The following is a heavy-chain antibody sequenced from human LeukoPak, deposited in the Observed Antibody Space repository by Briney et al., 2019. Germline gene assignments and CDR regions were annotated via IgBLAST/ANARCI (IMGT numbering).Heavy chain of an antibody. D-gene: IGHD4-17*01. Sequence: ASVKVSCKASRYTFTGYYMHWVRQAPGQGLEWMGWINPNSGGTNYAQKFQGRVTMTRDTSISTAYMEMSRLRSDDTAVYYCARELQRTPDDGDSITYGMDVWGQGTTVTVSS. CDR2: INPNSGGT. CDR3: ARELQRTPDDGDSITYGMDV. CDR1: RYTFTGYY. J-gene: IGHJ6*02. V-gene: IGHV1-2*02.